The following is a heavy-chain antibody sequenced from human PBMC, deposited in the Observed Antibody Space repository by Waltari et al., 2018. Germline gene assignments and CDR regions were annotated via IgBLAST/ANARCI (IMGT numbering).Heavy chain of an antibody. V-gene: IGHV1-8*03. J-gene: IGHJ4*02. CDR3: ARGGRVVAATSFDY. Sequence: QVQLVQSGAEVKKPGASVKVSCKASGYTFTSYDINWVRQATGQGLEGMVWMNPNSGNTGKAQKFQGRVTITRNTSISTAYMELGSLRSEDTAVYYCARGGRVVAATSFDYWGQGTLVTVSS. D-gene: IGHD2-15*01. CDR2: MNPNSGNT. CDR1: GYTFTSYD.